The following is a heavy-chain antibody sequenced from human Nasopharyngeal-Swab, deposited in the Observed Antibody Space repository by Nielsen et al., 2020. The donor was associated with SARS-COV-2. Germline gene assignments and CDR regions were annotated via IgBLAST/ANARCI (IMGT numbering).Heavy chain of an antibody. CDR3: ARGRSGISTDYFGY. CDR2: IYYTGST. V-gene: IGHV4-59*01. J-gene: IGHJ4*02. Sequence: SETLSLTCTVSGDSISGYYWSWIRQSPGKGLEWIGYIYYTGSTSYNPSLKSRVAISVDTSKNQFSLRLSSVTAADTAVYYCARGRSGISTDYFGYWGQGPLVTVSS. CDR1: GDSISGYY. D-gene: IGHD3-3*01.